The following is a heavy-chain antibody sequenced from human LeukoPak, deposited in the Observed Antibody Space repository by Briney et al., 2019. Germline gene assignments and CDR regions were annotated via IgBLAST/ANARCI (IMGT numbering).Heavy chain of an antibody. CDR2: ISGSRGST. Sequence: TGGSLRLSCAASGFTFSSYAMSWVRQAPGKGLEWVSAISGSRGSTYYADSVKGRFTISRDNSKNTLYLQMNSLRADGTAVYYCAKERTGGLPFDYWGQGTLVTVSS. CDR1: GFTFSSYA. V-gene: IGHV3-23*01. J-gene: IGHJ4*02. D-gene: IGHD4-23*01. CDR3: AKERTGGLPFDY.